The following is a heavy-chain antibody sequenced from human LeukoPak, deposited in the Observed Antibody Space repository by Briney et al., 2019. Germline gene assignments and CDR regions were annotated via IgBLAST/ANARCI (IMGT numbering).Heavy chain of an antibody. J-gene: IGHJ5*02. CDR2: ISSSSSNI. CDR3: ARWSDYAEGFDP. CDR1: GFTFSSYW. Sequence: KPGGSLRLSCTASGFTFSSYWMHWVRQAPGKGLEWVSYISSSSSNINYADSVKGRFTISRDNAKNSLYLQMNSLRAEDTAVYYCARWSDYAEGFDPWGQGTLVTVSS. D-gene: IGHD4-17*01. V-gene: IGHV3-21*01.